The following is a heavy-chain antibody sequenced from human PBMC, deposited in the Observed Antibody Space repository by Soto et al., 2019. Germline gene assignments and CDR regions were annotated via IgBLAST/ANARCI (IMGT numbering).Heavy chain of an antibody. J-gene: IGHJ6*02. CDR2: IRYSGSI. Sequence: SSETLSLTCTVSGGSISTDHYHWTWIRQTPGKGLEWIGYIRYSGSIHFNPSLQSRVSMSVDTSKNLFSLKLSSVTAADTAVYFCAREDDGGDRDYYGLDVWGQGTTVTVSS. D-gene: IGHD2-21*02. CDR3: AREDDGGDRDYYGLDV. CDR1: GGSISTDHYH. V-gene: IGHV4-30-4*01.